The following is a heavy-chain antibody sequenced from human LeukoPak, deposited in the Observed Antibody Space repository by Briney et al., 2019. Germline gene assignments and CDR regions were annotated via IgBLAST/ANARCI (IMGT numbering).Heavy chain of an antibody. D-gene: IGHD3-10*01. CDR1: GYTFPSYD. V-gene: IGHV1-8*03. Sequence: ASVKVSCKASGYTFPSYDFNWVRQAPGQGLEWMGWMNPNSGNKGYAQKFQGGVTITRKTTISTAYMELSSLRSEDTAVYYCARGPRGLLWFGELTNPNYYYMDVWGKGTTVTVS. CDR3: ARGPRGLLWFGELTNPNYYYMDV. J-gene: IGHJ6*03. CDR2: MNPNSGNK.